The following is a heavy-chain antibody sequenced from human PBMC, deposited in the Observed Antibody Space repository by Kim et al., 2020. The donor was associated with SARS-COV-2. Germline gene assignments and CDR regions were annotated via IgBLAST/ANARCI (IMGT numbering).Heavy chain of an antibody. Sequence: SVKVSCKASGYTFTSYGISWVRQAPGQGLEWMGWISAYNGNTNYAQKLQGRVTMTTDTSTSTAYMELRSLRSDDTAVYYCAREAGTTSPDYYYYGMDVWGQGTTVTVSS. CDR3: AREAGTTSPDYYYYGMDV. D-gene: IGHD1-7*01. V-gene: IGHV1-18*01. CDR2: ISAYNGNT. CDR1: GYTFTSYG. J-gene: IGHJ6*02.